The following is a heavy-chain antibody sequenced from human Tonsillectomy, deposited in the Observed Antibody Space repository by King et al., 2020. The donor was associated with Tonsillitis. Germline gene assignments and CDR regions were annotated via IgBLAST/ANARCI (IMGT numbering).Heavy chain of an antibody. CDR2: ISVYNGNT. V-gene: IGHV1-18*01. CDR1: GYTFTSYG. CDR3: ARHAWFGELFLHFDY. Sequence: QLVQSGAEVKKPGASVKVSCKTSGYTFTSYGIGWVRQAPGQGLEWMGWISVYNGNTNYAQKFQGRVTMTTDTSTSPAYMELRSLRSDDTAMYYCARHAWFGELFLHFDYWGQGTLVTVSS. D-gene: IGHD3-10*01. J-gene: IGHJ4*02.